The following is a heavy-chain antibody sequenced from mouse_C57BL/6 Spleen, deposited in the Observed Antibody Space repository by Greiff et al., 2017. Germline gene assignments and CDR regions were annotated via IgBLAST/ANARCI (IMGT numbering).Heavy chain of an antibody. D-gene: IGHD3-2*02. V-gene: IGHV1-22*01. CDR3: QTAQAPWYFDY. Sequence: EVQLQQSGPELVKPGASVKMSCKASGYTFTDYNMHWVKQSHGKSLEWIGYINPNNGGTSYNQKFKGKATLTVNKSSSTAYMELRSLTSEDSAVYYCQTAQAPWYFDYWGQGTTLTVSS. CDR1: GYTFTDYN. CDR2: INPNNGGT. J-gene: IGHJ2*01.